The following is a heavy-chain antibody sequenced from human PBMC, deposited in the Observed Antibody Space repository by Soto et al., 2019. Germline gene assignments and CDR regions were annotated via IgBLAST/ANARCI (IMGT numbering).Heavy chain of an antibody. J-gene: IGHJ5*02. CDR1: GVTFSSYG. CDR3: ARVTRGSYAGWGSFNWFDP. V-gene: IGHV1-69*06. Sequence: QVQLVQSGAEVKKPGSSVKVSCKASGVTFSSYGVTWVRQAPGQGLEWMGGIIPTFGTAKYAQNFQGRATITADKSTSTAHMELRSLRSEDTAVYYCARVTRGSYAGWGSFNWFDPWGQGTLVTVSS. D-gene: IGHD1-26*01. CDR2: IIPTFGTA.